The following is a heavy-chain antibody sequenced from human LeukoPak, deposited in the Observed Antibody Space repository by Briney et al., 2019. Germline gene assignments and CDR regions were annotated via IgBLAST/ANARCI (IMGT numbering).Heavy chain of an antibody. V-gene: IGHV1-18*01. CDR2: ISAYNGST. Sequence: ASVRVSCKASGYTFTSYGISWVRQAPGQGLEWMGWISAYNGSTNYAQNLQGRVTMTTDTSTSTAYMELRSLRSDDTAVYYCARGGRWELPRPYAFDLWGQGTMVAVSS. J-gene: IGHJ3*01. CDR1: GYTFTSYG. D-gene: IGHD1-26*01. CDR3: ARGGRWELPRPYAFDL.